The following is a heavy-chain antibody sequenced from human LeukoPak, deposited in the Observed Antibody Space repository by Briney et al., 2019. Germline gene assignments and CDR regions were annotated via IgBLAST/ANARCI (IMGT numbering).Heavy chain of an antibody. CDR3: AKDLTFGDGRWEFVP. J-gene: IGHJ5*02. V-gene: IGHV3-23*01. Sequence: QPGGSLRLSCVASGFSLSGYAMSWVRQAPGKGPEWVSGMLKSGSTFYSDSVKGRFTISRDSSTNTLYLQMNSLRSEDTAIYSCAKDLTFGDGRWEFVPWGQGTLVTVSS. D-gene: IGHD4-17*01. CDR1: GFSLSGYA. CDR2: MLKSGST.